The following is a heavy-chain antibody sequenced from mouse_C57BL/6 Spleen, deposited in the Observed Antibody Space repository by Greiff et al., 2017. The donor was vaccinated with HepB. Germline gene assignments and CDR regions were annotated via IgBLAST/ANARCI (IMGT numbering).Heavy chain of an antibody. CDR1: GYAFSSYW. V-gene: IGHV1-80*01. J-gene: IGHJ2*01. CDR2: IYPGDGDT. CDR3: ARRGVEYFDY. Sequence: QVQLQQSGAELVKPGASVKISCKASGYAFSSYWMNWVKQRPGKGLEWIGQIYPGDGDTTYNGKFKGKATLTADKSSSTAYMQRSSLTSEDSAVYLCARRGVEYFDYWGQGTTLTVSS. D-gene: IGHD1-1*02.